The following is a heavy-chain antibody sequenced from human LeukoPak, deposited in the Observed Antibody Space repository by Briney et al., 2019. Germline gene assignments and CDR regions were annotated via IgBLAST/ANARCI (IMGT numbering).Heavy chain of an antibody. CDR1: GFTFSSYA. V-gene: IGHV3-23*01. Sequence: PGGSLRLSCAASGFTFSSYAMSWVRRAPGKGLEWVSAVSGSGASTYYADSVKGRFTISSDNSKNTVYLQMNSLRAEDTAVYYCAKRGSPSTTSGVGLDYWGQGTLVTVSS. CDR2: VSGSGAST. D-gene: IGHD3-10*02. J-gene: IGHJ4*02. CDR3: AKRGSPSTTSGVGLDY.